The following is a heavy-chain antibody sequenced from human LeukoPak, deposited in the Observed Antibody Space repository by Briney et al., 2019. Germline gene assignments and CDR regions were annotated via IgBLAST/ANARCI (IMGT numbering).Heavy chain of an antibody. CDR2: IYYSGST. D-gene: IGHD5-18*01. CDR3: ARDRGYSYGYDAFDI. CDR1: GGSISSYY. J-gene: IGHJ3*02. Sequence: SETLSLTCTVSGGSISSYYCSWIRQPPGKGLEWIGYIYYSGSTNYNPSLKSRVTISVDTSKNQFSLKLSSVTAADTAVYYCARDRGYSYGYDAFDIWGQGTMVTVSP. V-gene: IGHV4-59*01.